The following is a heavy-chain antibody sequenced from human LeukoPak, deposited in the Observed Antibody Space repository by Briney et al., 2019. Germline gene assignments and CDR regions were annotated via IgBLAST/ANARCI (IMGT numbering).Heavy chain of an antibody. V-gene: IGHV3-74*01. CDR2: INSDGSST. J-gene: IGHJ6*02. Sequence: TGGSLRLSCAASGFTFSSYWMHWVRQAPGKGLVWVSRINSDGSSTSYADSVKGRFTISGDNAKNTLYLQMNSLRAEDTAVYYCASYPSVTTYYYYYYGMDVWGQGTTVTVSS. CDR1: GFTFSSYW. CDR3: ASYPSVTTYYYYYYGMDV. D-gene: IGHD4-11*01.